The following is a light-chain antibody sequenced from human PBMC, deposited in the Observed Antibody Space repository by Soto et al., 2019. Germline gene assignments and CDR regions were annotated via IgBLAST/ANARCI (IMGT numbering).Light chain of an antibody. CDR2: RAS. V-gene: IGKV1-5*03. Sequence: DIQMTQSPSTLSASVGDRVTITCRASQSIRKWVAWYQQKPGKAPKLLIYRASSLESGVPSRFNGSGSGTEFTLTITSLQPDDFATYYCQQYNSWTFGQGTKVEIK. CDR1: QSIRKW. J-gene: IGKJ1*01. CDR3: QQYNSWT.